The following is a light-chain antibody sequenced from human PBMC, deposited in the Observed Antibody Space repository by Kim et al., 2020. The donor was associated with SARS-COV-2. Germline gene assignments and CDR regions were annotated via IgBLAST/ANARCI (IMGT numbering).Light chain of an antibody. Sequence: VSVAPGETARMTGGGDNLGRESVHWYQQKPGRAPVLVVHHDNDRPSEIPERFSGSNSGNTATLTITRVEAGDEADYYCQVWDSSSIFGGGTQLTVL. CDR2: HDN. V-gene: IGLV3-21*02. CDR1: NLGRES. CDR3: QVWDSSSI. J-gene: IGLJ2*01.